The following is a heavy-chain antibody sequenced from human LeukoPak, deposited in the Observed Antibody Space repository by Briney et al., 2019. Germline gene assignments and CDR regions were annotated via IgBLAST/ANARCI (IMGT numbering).Heavy chain of an antibody. CDR2: IRPSGDNT. J-gene: IGHJ6*03. Sequence: GGSLRLSCAASGFTFSSYDMTWVRQAPGRGLEWVSSIRPSGDNTYYADSVKGRFTISRDNSKNTLYLQMNSLRAEDTAVYYCAKPYCRSTSCWDYYYYMDVWGKGTTVTISS. D-gene: IGHD2-2*01. V-gene: IGHV3-23*01. CDR1: GFTFSSYD. CDR3: AKPYCRSTSCWDYYYYMDV.